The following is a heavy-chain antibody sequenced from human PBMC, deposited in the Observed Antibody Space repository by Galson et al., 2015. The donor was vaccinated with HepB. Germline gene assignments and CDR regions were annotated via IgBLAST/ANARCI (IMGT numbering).Heavy chain of an antibody. CDR1: GFSLSTSGMR. J-gene: IGHJ4*02. CDR3: ARTQEVTRPHDY. CDR2: IDWDDDK. D-gene: IGHD2-21*02. Sequence: PALVKPTQTLTLTCTFSGFSLSTSGMRVSWIRQPPGKALEWLARIDWDDDKFYSTSLKTRLTISKDTSKNQVVLTMTNMDPVDTATYYCARTQEVTRPHDYWGQGTLVTVSS. V-gene: IGHV2-70*04.